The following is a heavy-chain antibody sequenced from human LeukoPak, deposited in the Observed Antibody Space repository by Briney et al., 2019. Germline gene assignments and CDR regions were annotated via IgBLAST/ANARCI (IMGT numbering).Heavy chain of an antibody. CDR1: GFTFSSHA. J-gene: IGHJ4*02. D-gene: IGHD6-13*01. CDR3: AKDRAQQLVLDF. CDR2: IIGSGSST. V-gene: IGHV3-23*01. Sequence: GGSLRLACAASGFTFSSHAMSWVRQAPGKGLEWVSAIIGSGSSTYYADSVKGRFTISRDNSKNTLFLQMNSLGAEDTAVYYCAKDRAQQLVLDFWGQGTLVTVSS.